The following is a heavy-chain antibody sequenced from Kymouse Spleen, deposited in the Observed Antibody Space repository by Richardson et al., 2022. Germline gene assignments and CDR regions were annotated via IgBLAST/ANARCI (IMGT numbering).Heavy chain of an antibody. D-gene: IGHD4-11,IGHD4-11*01. CDR1: GFTFSGSA. CDR3: TSGLTTDYYYYGMDV. J-gene: IGHJ6*02. Sequence: EVQLVESGGGLVQPGGSLKLSCAASGFTFSGSAMHWVRQASGKGLEWVGRIRSKANSYATAYAASVKGRFTISRDDSKNTAYLQMNSLKTEDTAVYYCTSGLTTDYYYYGMDVWGQGTTVTVSS. CDR2: IRSKANSYAT. V-gene: IGHV3-73*02.